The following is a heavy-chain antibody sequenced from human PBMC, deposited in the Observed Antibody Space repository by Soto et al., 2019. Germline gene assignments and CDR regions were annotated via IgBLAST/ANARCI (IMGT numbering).Heavy chain of an antibody. CDR3: ARRFDYMDV. D-gene: IGHD3-16*01. Sequence: SETLSLTCTVSGVSISGDYWTWIRQPPGKGLEWIGYIYDGGSIQYNPSLKSRLTLSSDTSKNQFSLKLISVTAADTAVYDCARRFDYMDVWGKGTTVTVSS. CDR1: GVSISGDY. J-gene: IGHJ6*03. V-gene: IGHV4-59*13. CDR2: IYDGGSI.